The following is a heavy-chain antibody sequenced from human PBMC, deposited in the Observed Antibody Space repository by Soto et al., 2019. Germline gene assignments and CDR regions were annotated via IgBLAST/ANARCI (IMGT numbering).Heavy chain of an antibody. J-gene: IGHJ6*02. V-gene: IGHV1-69*13. Sequence: ASVKVSCKASGGTFSSYAISWVRQAPGQGLEWMGGIIPIFGTANYAQKFQGRVTITADESTSTAYMELSSLRSEDTAVYYCARGAGEQLAYYYYYYGMDVWGQGTTVTVSS. CDR2: IIPIFGTA. D-gene: IGHD6-13*01. CDR1: GGTFSSYA. CDR3: ARGAGEQLAYYYYYYGMDV.